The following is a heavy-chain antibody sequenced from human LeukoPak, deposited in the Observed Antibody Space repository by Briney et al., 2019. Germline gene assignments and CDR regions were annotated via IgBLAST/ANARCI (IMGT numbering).Heavy chain of an antibody. CDR1: GGSISSSNW. Sequence: PSETLSLTCAVSGGSISSSNWWSWVRQPPGKGLEWIGEIYHSGSTNYNPSLKSRVTISVDKSKNQFSLKLSSVTAADTAVYYCARLVPSVPIDYGDYKTKYDAFDIWGQGTMVTVSS. J-gene: IGHJ3*02. V-gene: IGHV4-4*02. CDR2: IYHSGST. CDR3: ARLVPSVPIDYGDYKTKYDAFDI. D-gene: IGHD4-17*01.